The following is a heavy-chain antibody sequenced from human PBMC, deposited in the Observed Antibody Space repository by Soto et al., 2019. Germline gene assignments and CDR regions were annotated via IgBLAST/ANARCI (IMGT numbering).Heavy chain of an antibody. CDR3: AKNAASGDYASQLDY. Sequence: QNHLVQSGPEVRKPGASVKVSCKTSGYTFTTYGLTWVREAPGEGLEWMGWINPYSGNTAFAEKFQDRITVTTDTSTDTGYMELENLQSDDTPVYYCAKNAASGDYASQLDYWGQGTLVVVST. D-gene: IGHD4-17*01. V-gene: IGHV1-18*01. J-gene: IGHJ4*02. CDR2: INPYSGNT. CDR1: GYTFTTYG.